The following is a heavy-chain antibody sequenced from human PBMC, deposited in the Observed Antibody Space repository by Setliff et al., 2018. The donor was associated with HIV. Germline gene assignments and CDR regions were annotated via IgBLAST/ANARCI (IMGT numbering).Heavy chain of an antibody. V-gene: IGHV4-39*07. Sequence: SETLSLTCTVSGGSISSTTYYWGWIRQPPGKGLEWIGSFHYSGSTSYNPSLKSRVAISLDTSKNQFSLKLSSVTVADTAVYYCASGLSVYSYANGYYYHGMDVWGQGTTVTVSS. D-gene: IGHD5-18*01. CDR3: ASGLSVYSYANGYYYHGMDV. CDR1: GGSISSTTYY. CDR2: FHYSGST. J-gene: IGHJ6*02.